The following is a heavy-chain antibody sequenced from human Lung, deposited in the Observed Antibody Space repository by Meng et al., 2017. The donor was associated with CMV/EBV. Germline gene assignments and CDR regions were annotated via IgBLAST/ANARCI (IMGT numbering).Heavy chain of an antibody. V-gene: IGHV3-48*03. CDR3: ARGSGSDYFGAFGV. CDR2: IDSPGNTV. D-gene: IGHD1-26*01. CDR1: EFAFSSYE. J-gene: IGHJ3*01. Sequence: SCAASEFAFSSYEMNWVRQAPGKALEWISNIDSPGNTVYYADSVRRRFTISRDNAKNLLFLQMNSLRVDDTAVYYCARGSGSDYFGAFGVWGQGTXVTVSS.